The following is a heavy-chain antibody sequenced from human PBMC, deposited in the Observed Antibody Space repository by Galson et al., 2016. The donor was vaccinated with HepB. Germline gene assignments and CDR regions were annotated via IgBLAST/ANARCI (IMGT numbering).Heavy chain of an antibody. CDR1: EFSFCYYG. CDR2: ISYDGSNK. J-gene: IGHJ3*02. Sequence: SLRLSCAASEFSFCYYGMHWVRQAAGKGLEWVAVISYDGSNKYYADSVKGRFTISRDNSKNTLYLQMNSLRVEDTAVYYCVKDTGAVMVADSTDAFDIWGQGTMVTVSS. D-gene: IGHD2-15*01. V-gene: IGHV3-30*18. CDR3: VKDTGAVMVADSTDAFDI.